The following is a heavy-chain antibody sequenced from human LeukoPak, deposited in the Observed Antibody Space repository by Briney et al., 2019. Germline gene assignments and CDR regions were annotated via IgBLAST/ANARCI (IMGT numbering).Heavy chain of an antibody. CDR2: VTSSGGHM. J-gene: IGHJ4*02. CDR1: GFIFSDYY. Sequence: GGSLRLSCAASGFIFSDYYMTWIRQAPGKGLEWVSYVTSSGGHMYYADSAKGRFTISRDNAKNSLDLQMNSLRAEDTAVYYCARHVVAVGFDYWGQGTLVTVSS. D-gene: IGHD3-22*01. CDR3: ARHVVAVGFDY. V-gene: IGHV3-11*04.